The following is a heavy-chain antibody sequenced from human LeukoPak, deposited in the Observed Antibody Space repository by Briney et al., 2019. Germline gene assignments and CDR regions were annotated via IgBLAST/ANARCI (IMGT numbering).Heavy chain of an antibody. CDR2: IHTSGST. J-gene: IGHJ4*02. V-gene: IGHV4-61*02. Sequence: NPSKTLSLTYPVTRRSISSGSYFWTWIRQPPGKRPDWIARIHTSGSTNYNPSLKSRVTISVDTSKNQFSLKLSSVTAADTAVFFCAREGYTSSWYSGYYYFDYWGQGTLVTVSS. CDR1: RRSISSGSYF. CDR3: AREGYTSSWYSGYYYFDY. D-gene: IGHD6-13*01.